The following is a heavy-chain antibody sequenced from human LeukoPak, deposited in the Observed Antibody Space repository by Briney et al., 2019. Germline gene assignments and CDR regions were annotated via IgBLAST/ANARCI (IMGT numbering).Heavy chain of an antibody. V-gene: IGHV1-2*02. D-gene: IGHD5-18*01. Sequence: GASVKVSCKASGYTFTGYYMHWVRQAPGQGLEWMGWINPNSGDTKYAQKFQGRVTMTRDTSTSTVYMELTSLRSEDTAMYYCARDWGIQQWPPSYFDYWGQGTLVTVSS. J-gene: IGHJ4*02. CDR3: ARDWGIQQWPPSYFDY. CDR1: GYTFTGYY. CDR2: INPNSGDT.